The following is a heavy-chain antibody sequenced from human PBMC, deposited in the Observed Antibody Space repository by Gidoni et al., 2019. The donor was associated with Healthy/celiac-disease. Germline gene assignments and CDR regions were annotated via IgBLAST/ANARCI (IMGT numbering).Heavy chain of an antibody. V-gene: IGHV1-69*12. D-gene: IGHD6-13*01. CDR2: IIPIFGTA. CDR1: GGTFSSYA. CDR3: ARGGQQLVPDY. J-gene: IGHJ4*02. Sequence: VQRVQSGADVKKPGSPVTVSSTASGGTFSSYATSWVRQAPGQGLEWMGGIIPIFGTANYAQKFQGRVTITADESTSTAYMELSSLRSEDTAVYYCARGGQQLVPDYWGQGTLVTVSS.